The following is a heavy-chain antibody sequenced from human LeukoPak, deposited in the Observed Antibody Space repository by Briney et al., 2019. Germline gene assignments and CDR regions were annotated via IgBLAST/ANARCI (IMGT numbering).Heavy chain of an antibody. Sequence: GGSLRLSCAASGFTLSTYTMNWVRQAPGKGLEWVSSISSSSSYIYYADPVKGRFTISRDDAKNSMSLQMNSLRAEDTALYYCAGVIRDFISYHMDVWGKGATVTVSS. CDR1: GFTLSTYT. D-gene: IGHD3-3*01. CDR2: ISSSSSYI. V-gene: IGHV3-21*04. J-gene: IGHJ6*03. CDR3: AGVIRDFISYHMDV.